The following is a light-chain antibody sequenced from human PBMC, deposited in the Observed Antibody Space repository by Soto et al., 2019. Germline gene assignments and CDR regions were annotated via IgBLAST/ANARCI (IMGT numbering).Light chain of an antibody. CDR3: AAWDDILSGLL. V-gene: IGLV1-47*01. CDR2: GND. J-gene: IGLJ2*01. Sequence: QSVLTQPPSASGTPGQRVALSCSGSISNIATNSVFWYQQLPGTAPRLLIYGNDQRPSGVPDRFSGSKSGTSASLAISGLRSEDEADYYCAAWDDILSGLLFGGGTKVTVL. CDR1: ISNIATNS.